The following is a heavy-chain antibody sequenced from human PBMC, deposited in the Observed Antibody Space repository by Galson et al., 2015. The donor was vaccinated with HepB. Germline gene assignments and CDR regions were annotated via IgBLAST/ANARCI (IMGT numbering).Heavy chain of an antibody. CDR1: GYSFSSHW. J-gene: IGHJ3*02. D-gene: IGHD6-13*01. Sequence: QSGAEVKKPGESLRISCKGSGYSFSSHWITWVRQMPGKGLEWMGRIDPSDSEINYSPPFQGHVTISADKAISTAYMELSSLRSEDTAVYYCARVPYSTNAFDIWGQGTMVTVSS. CDR3: ARVPYSTNAFDI. V-gene: IGHV5-10-1*01. CDR2: IDPSDSEI.